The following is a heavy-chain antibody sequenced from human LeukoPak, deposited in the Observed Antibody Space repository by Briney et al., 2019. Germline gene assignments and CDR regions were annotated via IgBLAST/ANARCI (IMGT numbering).Heavy chain of an antibody. CDR3: ARRASAPKAAAGIPIYYFDY. CDR1: GGSISSSSYY. V-gene: IGHV4-39*01. CDR2: IYYSGST. J-gene: IGHJ4*02. Sequence: SETLSLTCTVSGGSISSSSYYWGWIRQPPGKGLEWIGSIYYSGSTYYNPSLKSRVTISVDTSKNQFSLKLSSVTAADTAVYYCARRASAPKAAAGIPIYYFDYWGQGTLVTVSS. D-gene: IGHD6-13*01.